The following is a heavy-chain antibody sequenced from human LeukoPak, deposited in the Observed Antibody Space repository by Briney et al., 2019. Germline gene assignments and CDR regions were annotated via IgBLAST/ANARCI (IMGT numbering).Heavy chain of an antibody. J-gene: IGHJ5*02. Sequence: GGSLRLSCAASGFTFSTYWMSWVRQAPGKGLEWVANMDQDGSEKNYVDSVKGRFTISRDNAKNSLYLQMNSLRAEDTALYYCARDLGYSQFDPWGQGTLVTVSS. CDR1: GFTFSTYW. D-gene: IGHD5-18*01. CDR2: MDQDGSEK. CDR3: ARDLGYSQFDP. V-gene: IGHV3-7*01.